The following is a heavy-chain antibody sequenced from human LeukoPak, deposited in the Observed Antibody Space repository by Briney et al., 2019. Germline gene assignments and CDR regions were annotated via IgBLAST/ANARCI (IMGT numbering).Heavy chain of an antibody. CDR2: ISAQHGQT. D-gene: IGHD3-9*01. CDR3: ARGPIRYSDWLDSPYYDMDV. V-gene: IGHV1-18*01. Sequence: GASVKVSCKTSGYSENFYGITWVRQVAGQGLEWMGWISAQHGQTEYAPNSQDRVTMTTDTYTNTAYMELRSLRSEDTAVYYCARGPIRYSDWLDSPYYDMDVWGKGTTVTISS. CDR1: GYSENFYG. J-gene: IGHJ6*03.